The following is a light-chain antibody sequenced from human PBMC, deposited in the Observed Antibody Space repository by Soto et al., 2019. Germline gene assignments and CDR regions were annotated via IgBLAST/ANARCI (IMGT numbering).Light chain of an antibody. Sequence: QMTQSPSSLSASVGDRVTITCRASQDIRNYLSWYQHKPGKAPKLLIYTASRLQSGAPSRFSGSGSGTDFTLTISSLQAEDYATYYCQQSYSTPYTFGQGTRLEIK. J-gene: IGKJ5*01. CDR1: QDIRNY. V-gene: IGKV1-39*01. CDR2: TAS. CDR3: QQSYSTPYT.